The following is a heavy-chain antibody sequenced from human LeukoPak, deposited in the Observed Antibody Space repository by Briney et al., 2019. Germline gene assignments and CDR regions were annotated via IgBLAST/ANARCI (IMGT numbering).Heavy chain of an antibody. V-gene: IGHV3-7*03. CDR2: IKQDGSEK. CDR3: AFVNSDIVVVVAATLYY. D-gene: IGHD2-15*01. CDR1: GFTFSSYW. J-gene: IGHJ4*02. Sequence: PGGSLRLSCAASGFTFSSYWMSWVRQAPGKGLEWVANIKQDGSEKYYVDSVKGRFTISRDNAKNSLYLQMNSLRAEDTAVYYCAFVNSDIVVVVAATLYYWGQGTLVTVSS.